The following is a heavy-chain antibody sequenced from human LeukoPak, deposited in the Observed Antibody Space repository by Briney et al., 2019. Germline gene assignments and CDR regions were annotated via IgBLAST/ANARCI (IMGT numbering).Heavy chain of an antibody. V-gene: IGHV1-18*01. CDR2: ISAYNGNT. D-gene: IGHD5-24*01. CDR3: ARSRVEMATSWFDP. J-gene: IGHJ5*02. CDR1: GYTFTSYG. Sequence: ASVKVSYKASGYTFTSYGISWVRQAPGQGLAWMGWISAYNGNTNYAQKLQGRVTMTTDTSTSTAYMELRSLRSEDTAVFYCARSRVEMATSWFDPWGQGTLVTVSS.